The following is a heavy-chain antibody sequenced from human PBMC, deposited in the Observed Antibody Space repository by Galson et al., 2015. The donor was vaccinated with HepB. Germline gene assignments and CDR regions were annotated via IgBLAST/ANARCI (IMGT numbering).Heavy chain of an antibody. J-gene: IGHJ5*02. CDR1: GYTFTSYA. V-gene: IGHV1-3*01. Sequence: SVKVSCKASGYTFTSYAMHWVRQAPGQRLEWMGWINAGNGNTKYSQKFQGRVTITRDTSASTAYMELSSLRSEDTAVYYCARGEGLLWFRDKFLGWFDPWGQGTLVTVSS. CDR2: INAGNGNT. D-gene: IGHD3-10*01. CDR3: ARGEGLLWFRDKFLGWFDP.